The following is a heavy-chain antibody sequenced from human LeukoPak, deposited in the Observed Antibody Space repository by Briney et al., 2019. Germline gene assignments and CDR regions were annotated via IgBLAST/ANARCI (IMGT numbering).Heavy chain of an antibody. CDR2: INHSGST. Sequence: SETLSLTCIVYGGSFSGYYWSWIRQPPGKGLEWIGEINHSGSTNYNPYLKSRVTISVDTSKNQFSLKLNSVTAADTAVYCCARGGTGHLDYWGQGTLVTVSS. CDR3: ARGGTGHLDY. D-gene: IGHD7-27*01. V-gene: IGHV4-34*01. J-gene: IGHJ4*02. CDR1: GGSFSGYY.